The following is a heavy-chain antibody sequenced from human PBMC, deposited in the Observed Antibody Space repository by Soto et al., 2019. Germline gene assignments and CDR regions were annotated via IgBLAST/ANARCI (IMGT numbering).Heavy chain of an antibody. D-gene: IGHD5-18*01. J-gene: IGHJ4*02. CDR1: GYSFTSYW. CDR2: IDPSDSYT. CDR3: ARLNGKLGYSSTSWNY. V-gene: IGHV5-10-1*01. Sequence: GESLKISCKGSGYSFTSYWISWVRQMPGKGLEWMGRIDPSDSYTSYSPSFQGHVTISADKSITTAYLQWSSLKASDTAMYYCARLNGKLGYSSTSWNYWGQGTLVTVSS.